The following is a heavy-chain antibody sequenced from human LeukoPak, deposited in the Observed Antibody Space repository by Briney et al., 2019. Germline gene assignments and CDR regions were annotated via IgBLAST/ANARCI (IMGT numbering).Heavy chain of an antibody. V-gene: IGHV4-59*08. CDR1: GGSFSGYY. CDR3: VRHRFGEPHFKD. Sequence: SETLSLTCAVYGGSFSGYYWIWIRQPPGKGLEWIGYIFSTGNTNYTPSLKSRVTMSLETSKRQFYLRLDSVTAADTAMYYCVRHRFGEPHFKDWGLGTLVTVSS. J-gene: IGHJ4*02. D-gene: IGHD3-10*01. CDR2: IFSTGNT.